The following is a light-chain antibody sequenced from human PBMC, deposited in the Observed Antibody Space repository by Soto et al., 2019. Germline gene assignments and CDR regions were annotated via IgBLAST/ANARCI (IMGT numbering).Light chain of an antibody. Sequence: QSVLTQPPSASGTPGQRVTISCSGSSSNIGSNTVNWYQQLPGTAPKLLIYSDYQRPSGVPDRFSGSKSGTSASLAISGLQSEDEADYYCAAWDDSLNGVVFGGGTKLPS. CDR3: AAWDDSLNGVV. V-gene: IGLV1-44*01. CDR2: SDY. J-gene: IGLJ2*01. CDR1: SSNIGSNT.